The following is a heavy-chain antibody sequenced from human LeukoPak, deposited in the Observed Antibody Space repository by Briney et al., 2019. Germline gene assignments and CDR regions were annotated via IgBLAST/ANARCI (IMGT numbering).Heavy chain of an antibody. V-gene: IGHV3-15*01. CDR2: IKSKSDGGTI. Sequence: GVSLRLSCAASGFTFSNAWMTWVRQAPGKGLEWVGRIKSKSDGGTIDYAAPVKGRFTISRDDSKNRLYLQMNSLQTDDTAVYYCTTVVGYASNWPLVFWGQETLLIVSS. J-gene: IGHJ4*02. CDR1: GFTFSNAW. CDR3: TTVVGYASNWPLVF. D-gene: IGHD2-8*01.